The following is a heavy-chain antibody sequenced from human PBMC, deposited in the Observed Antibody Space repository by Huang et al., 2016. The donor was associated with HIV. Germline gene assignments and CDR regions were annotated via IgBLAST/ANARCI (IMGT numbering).Heavy chain of an antibody. CDR2: IRDNGRTK. Sequence: VQLEQSGGGLVQPGESLRLSCLGSGYTFGSHAMIWVRQAPGKAPEWLSYIRDNGRTKHYADSVKGRFTISRYNGKNFLYLQMNSLKVDDTATYYCARDGGYNFWTGYPTYSFDSWGQGVLVTVSS. CDR1: GYTFGSHA. CDR3: ARDGGYNFWTGYPTYSFDS. J-gene: IGHJ4*02. V-gene: IGHV3-23*04. D-gene: IGHD3-3*01.